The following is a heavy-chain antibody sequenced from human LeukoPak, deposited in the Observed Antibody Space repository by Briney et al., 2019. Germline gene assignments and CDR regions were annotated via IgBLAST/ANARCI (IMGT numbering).Heavy chain of an antibody. D-gene: IGHD2-15*01. CDR3: ARDEEYCAGGSCSLDY. V-gene: IGHV3-33*01. J-gene: IGHJ4*02. Sequence: PGGSLRLSCAASGFPFSSFGMHWVRQAPGKGLEWLAVIWHDGYNKYYADSVKGRFTISRDNSKHTLYLQMNSLRAVDTAVYYCARDEEYCAGGSCSLDYWGQGILVTVSS. CDR2: IWHDGYNK. CDR1: GFPFSSFG.